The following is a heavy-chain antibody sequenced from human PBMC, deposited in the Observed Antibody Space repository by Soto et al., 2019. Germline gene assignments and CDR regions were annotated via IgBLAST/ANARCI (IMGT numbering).Heavy chain of an antibody. J-gene: IGHJ4*02. CDR1: GASINTGGYY. D-gene: IGHD6-13*01. CDR2: VYYSGST. CDR3: ARRGGPYSSSWYVVDY. Sequence: SETLSLTCNVSGASINTGGYYWSWIRQHPGKGLEWIGFVYYSGSTSYSPSLESRVTISVDTSKNQFSLKLSSVTAADTAVYYCARRGGPYSSSWYVVDYWGQGTLVTVSS. V-gene: IGHV4-30-4*08.